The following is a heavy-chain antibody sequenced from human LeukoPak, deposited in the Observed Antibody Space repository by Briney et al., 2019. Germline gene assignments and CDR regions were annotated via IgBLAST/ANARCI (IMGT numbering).Heavy chain of an antibody. CDR2: IYYSGTT. J-gene: IGHJ3*02. V-gene: IGHV4-59*01. CDR3: AGALVVSSSWYLTSGEAFDI. CDR1: EASISSYS. Sequence: SETMSLSCTVSEASISSYSWSWIRQPPGKGLEWIGYIYYSGTTNCNPSFKRGITISVDTSKNQFSLKLSSVTAADTAVYYCAGALVVSSSWYLTSGEAFDIWGQGTMVTVSS. D-gene: IGHD6-13*01.